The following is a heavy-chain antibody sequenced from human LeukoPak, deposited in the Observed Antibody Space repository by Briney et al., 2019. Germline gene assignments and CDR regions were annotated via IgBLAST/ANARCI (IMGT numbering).Heavy chain of an antibody. V-gene: IGHV4-4*09. CDR2: IYTSGST. CDR1: GGSISSYY. J-gene: IGHJ3*02. CDR3: ARHFGGTVLLTIAFDI. Sequence: SETLSLTCTVSGGSISSYYWSWIRQPPGKGLEWIGYIYTSGSTNYNPSLKSRVTISVDTSKNQFSLKLSSVTAADTAVYYCARHFGGTVLLTIAFDIWGQGTMVTVSS. D-gene: IGHD3-16*01.